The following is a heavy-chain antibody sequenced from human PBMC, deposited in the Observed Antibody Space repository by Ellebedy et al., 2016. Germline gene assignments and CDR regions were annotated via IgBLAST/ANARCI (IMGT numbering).Heavy chain of an antibody. Sequence: GESLKISCAASGFTFSNYAMNWVRQAPGKGLEWVSYISGSGVSTHYADSVKGRFTISRDNSKNTLFLQMNSLRADDTAVYFCARFGYWGQGTLVTVSS. CDR2: ISGSGVST. CDR1: GFTFSNYA. CDR3: ARFGY. V-gene: IGHV3-23*01. J-gene: IGHJ4*02.